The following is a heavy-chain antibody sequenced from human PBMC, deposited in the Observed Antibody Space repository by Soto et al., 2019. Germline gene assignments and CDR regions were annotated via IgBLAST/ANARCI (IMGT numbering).Heavy chain of an antibody. J-gene: IGHJ3*02. Sequence: QVQLVESGGGVVQPGRSLRLSCAASGFTFSSYGMHWVRQAPGKGLEWVAVIWYDGSNKYYADSVKGRFTISRDNSKNTLYLQMNSLRAEDTAVYYCAREGTKTVTGGVDALDIWGQGTMVTVSS. CDR1: GFTFSSYG. V-gene: IGHV3-33*01. D-gene: IGHD4-17*01. CDR2: IWYDGSNK. CDR3: AREGTKTVTGGVDALDI.